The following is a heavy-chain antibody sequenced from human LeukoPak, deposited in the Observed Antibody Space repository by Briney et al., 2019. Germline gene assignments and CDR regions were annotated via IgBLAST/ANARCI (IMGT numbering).Heavy chain of an antibody. D-gene: IGHD2-2*01. CDR3: ARDLEASTSCLDY. J-gene: IGHJ4*02. V-gene: IGHV3-30*07. Sequence: GGSLRLSCAASGFTFSSYAMHWVRQAPGKGLGWVALTSYDGSNKNYADSVKGRFTISRDNSKNTLYLQMNSLRAEDTAVYYCARDLEASTSCLDYWGQGTLVTVSS. CDR1: GFTFSSYA. CDR2: TSYDGSNK.